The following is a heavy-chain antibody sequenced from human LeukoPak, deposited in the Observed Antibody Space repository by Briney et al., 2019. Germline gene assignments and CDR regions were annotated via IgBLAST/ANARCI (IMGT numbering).Heavy chain of an antibody. D-gene: IGHD4-17*01. V-gene: IGHV4-31*03. CDR2: IYYSGST. J-gene: IGHJ6*02. Sequence: SETLSLTCTVSGGSISSSSYYWGWIRQPPGKGLEWIGYIYYSGSTYYNPSLKSRVTISVDTSKNQFSLKLSSVTAAGTAVYYCARGDYGDYSGYYYGMDVWGQGTTVTVSS. CDR1: GGSISSSSYY. CDR3: ARGDYGDYSGYYYGMDV.